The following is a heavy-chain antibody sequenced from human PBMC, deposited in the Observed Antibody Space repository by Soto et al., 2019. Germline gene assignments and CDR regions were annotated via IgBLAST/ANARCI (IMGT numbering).Heavy chain of an antibody. Sequence: RASVKVSCKASGYTFTSYYMHWVRQAPGQGLEWMGIINPSGGSTSYAQKFQGRVTMTRDTSTSTVYMELSSLRSEDTAVYYCARGQIEYSSGQNYFDYWGQGTLVTVSS. CDR3: ARGQIEYSSGQNYFDY. CDR1: GYTFTSYY. D-gene: IGHD6-19*01. V-gene: IGHV1-46*01. CDR2: INPSGGST. J-gene: IGHJ4*02.